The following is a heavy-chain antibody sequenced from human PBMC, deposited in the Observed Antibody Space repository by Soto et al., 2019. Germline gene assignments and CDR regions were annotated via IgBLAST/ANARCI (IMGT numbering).Heavy chain of an antibody. CDR2: IWYDGNNK. CDR1: GFTFSSYA. D-gene: IGHD2-2*01. Sequence: QVELVESGGGVVQPGRSLRLSCAASGFTFSSYAMHWVRQAPGKGLEWAAAIWYDGNNKYYADSVKGRFTISRDNSMNTLYLQMNSLRAEDTAVYHCARAYIVVDRYGMDVWGQGTTVTVSS. CDR3: ARAYIVVDRYGMDV. V-gene: IGHV3-33*01. J-gene: IGHJ6*02.